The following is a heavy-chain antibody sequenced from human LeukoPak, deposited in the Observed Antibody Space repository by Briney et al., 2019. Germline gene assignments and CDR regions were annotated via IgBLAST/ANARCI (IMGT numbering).Heavy chain of an antibody. V-gene: IGHV3-13*01. J-gene: IGHJ5*02. CDR3: ARAQFSWFDP. CDR2: IGTAGDT. D-gene: IGHD2/OR15-2a*01. CDR1: GFTFTSSA. Sequence: GGTLRLSCVASGFTFTSSAMSWVRQAPGKGLEWVSAIGTAGDTYYPGSVKGRFTISRENAKNSLYLQMNSLRAGDTAVYYCARAQFSWFDPWGQGTLVTVSS.